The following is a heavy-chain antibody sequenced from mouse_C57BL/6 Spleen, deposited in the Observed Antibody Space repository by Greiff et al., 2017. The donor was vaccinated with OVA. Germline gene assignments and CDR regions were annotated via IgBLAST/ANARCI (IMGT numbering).Heavy chain of an antibody. Sequence: DVKLQESGPGLVKPSQSLSLTCPVTGYSITSGYYWNWIRQFPGNKLEWMGYISYDGSNNYNPSLKNRISITRDTSKNQFFLKLNSVTTEDTATYYGAREEGVQVWGTGTTVTVSS. CDR3: AREEGVQV. CDR1: GYSITSGYY. V-gene: IGHV3-6*01. J-gene: IGHJ1*03. CDR2: ISYDGSN.